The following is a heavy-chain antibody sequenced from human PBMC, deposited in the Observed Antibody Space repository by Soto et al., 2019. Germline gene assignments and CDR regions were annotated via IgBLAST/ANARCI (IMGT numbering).Heavy chain of an antibody. D-gene: IGHD3-9*01. CDR3: ARVVLRYFDWLLQDYYFDY. V-gene: IGHV4-34*01. CDR1: GGSFSGYY. CDR2: INHSGST. Sequence: QVQLQQWGAGLLKPSETLSLTCAVYGGSFSGYYWSWIRQPPGKGLEWIGEINHSGSTNYNPSLKSRVTISVDPSKNQSSLKLGSVTAADSAVYYCARVVLRYFDWLLQDYYFDYWGQETLVTVSS. J-gene: IGHJ4*02.